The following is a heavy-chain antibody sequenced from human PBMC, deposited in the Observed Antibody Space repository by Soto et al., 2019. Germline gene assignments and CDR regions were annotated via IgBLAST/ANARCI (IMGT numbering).Heavy chain of an antibody. V-gene: IGHV1-69*06. CDR2: TVPVFDTS. CDR3: ARGVTNSGAYYTGPSAYDL. Sequence: QVQLVQSGAVVKKPGSSVEVSCKASGGTFNGYGISWVRQAPGQGREWMGGTVPVFDTSKYAPRLQGRVTRTADKSTSTAYMELSSVRSKDTAIYFCARGVTNSGAYYTGPSAYDLWGQGTLVIVSS. CDR1: GGTFNGYG. D-gene: IGHD3-3*01. J-gene: IGHJ3*01.